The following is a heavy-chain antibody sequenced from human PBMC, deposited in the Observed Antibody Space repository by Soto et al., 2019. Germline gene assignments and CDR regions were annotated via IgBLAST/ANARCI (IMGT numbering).Heavy chain of an antibody. D-gene: IGHD2-2*01. Sequence: EVQLLESGGDLVQPGGSLTLSCAAAGFTFSSYGMSWVRQAPGKGLEWVSAVSGSGGSVYYADSVRGRFTISRDHSKNTLYLQVNSLRAEDTAIYYCAKGSVVGADYSYGMDVWGQGTTVTVSS. J-gene: IGHJ6*02. CDR1: GFTFSSYG. CDR3: AKGSVVGADYSYGMDV. V-gene: IGHV3-23*01. CDR2: VSGSGGSV.